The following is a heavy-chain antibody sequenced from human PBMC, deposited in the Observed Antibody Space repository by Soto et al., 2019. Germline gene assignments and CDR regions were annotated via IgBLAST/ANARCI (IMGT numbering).Heavy chain of an antibody. Sequence: GGSLRLSCAGSGYTHTFNTYAMSWVRQAPGKGLEWVAGISPTGGSTYYADSVKGRFTISRDNSKDTLFLQMSSLRVEDAAVYFCAKVKRGIFPTIGGGFDSWARRTLVPVSS. CDR3: AKVKRGIFPTIGGGFDS. CDR2: ISPTGGST. V-gene: IGHV3-23*01. CDR1: GYTHTFNTYA. J-gene: IGHJ5*01. D-gene: IGHD6-13*01.